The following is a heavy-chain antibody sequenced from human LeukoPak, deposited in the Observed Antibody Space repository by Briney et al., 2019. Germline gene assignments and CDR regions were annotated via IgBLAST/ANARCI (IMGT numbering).Heavy chain of an antibody. CDR1: GGSISSYY. Sequence: SETLSLTRTVSGGSISSYYWSWIRQPPGKGLEWIGEINHSGSTNYNPSLKSRVTISVDTSKNQFSLKLSSVTAADTAVYYCARARYYYDSSGYYPTFDYWGQGTLVTVSS. J-gene: IGHJ4*02. CDR3: ARARYYYDSSGYYPTFDY. D-gene: IGHD3-22*01. CDR2: INHSGST. V-gene: IGHV4-34*01.